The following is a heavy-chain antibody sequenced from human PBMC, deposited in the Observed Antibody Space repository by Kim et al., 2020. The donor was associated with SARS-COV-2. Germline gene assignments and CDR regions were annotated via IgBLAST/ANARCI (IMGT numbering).Heavy chain of an antibody. V-gene: IGHV4-34*01. J-gene: IGHJ4*02. D-gene: IGHD3-10*01. CDR3: ARMDYGSFCFDY. Sequence: NYNPSLKSRVTISVDTSKNQFSLKLSSVTAADTAVYYCARMDYGSFCFDYWGQGTLVTVSS.